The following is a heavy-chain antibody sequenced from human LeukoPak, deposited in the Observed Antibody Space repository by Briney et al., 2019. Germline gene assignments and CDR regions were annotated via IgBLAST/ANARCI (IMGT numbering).Heavy chain of an antibody. D-gene: IGHD6-19*01. CDR3: ARGIAVAGTPGADY. CDR1: GRSFSGYY. J-gene: IGHJ4*02. CDR2: INHSGST. Sequence: KPSETLSLTCAVYGRSFSGYYWRWIRQPRGMGRVWCGEINHSGSTNYDPSLKSRVTISVDTSKNQFSLKLSSVTAADTAVYYCARGIAVAGTPGADYWGQGTLVTVSS. V-gene: IGHV4-34*01.